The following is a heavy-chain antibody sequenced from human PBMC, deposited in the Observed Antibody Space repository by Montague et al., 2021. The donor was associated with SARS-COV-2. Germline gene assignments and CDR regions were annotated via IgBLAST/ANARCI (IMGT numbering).Heavy chain of an antibody. CDR1: GVSIGSNNW. D-gene: IGHD2-15*01. V-gene: IGHV4-4*01. CDR3: ARGLGCSGGRCYGDWLDP. CDR2: IYHSGST. J-gene: IGHJ5*02. Sequence: ETLSLTCAVSGVSIGSNNWWSWVRQPPGKGLEWIGEIYHSGSTXXNPSLKSRATISVDKSKNQFSLKMSSVTAADTAVFCCARGLGCSGGRCYGDWLDPWGQGTLVTVSS.